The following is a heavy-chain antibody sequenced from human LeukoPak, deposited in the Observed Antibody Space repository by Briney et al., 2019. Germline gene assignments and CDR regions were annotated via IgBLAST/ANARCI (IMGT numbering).Heavy chain of an antibody. CDR3: ARVWYCSSTSCFTPAEYFQH. CDR1: GGSISSGDYY. CDR2: IYYSGST. J-gene: IGHJ1*01. V-gene: IGHV4-30-4*08. D-gene: IGHD2-2*01. Sequence: SETLSLTCTVSGGSISSGDYYWSWIRQPPGKGLEWIGYIYYSGSTYYNPSLKSRVTISVDTSKNQFSLKLSSVTAADTAVYYCARVWYCSSTSCFTPAEYFQHWGQGTLVTVSS.